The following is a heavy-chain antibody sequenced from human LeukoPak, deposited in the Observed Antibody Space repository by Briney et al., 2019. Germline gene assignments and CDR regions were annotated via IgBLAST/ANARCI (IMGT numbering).Heavy chain of an antibody. V-gene: IGHV3-21*01. CDR1: GFTFSSYS. J-gene: IGHJ3*02. CDR2: ISSSSDI. D-gene: IGHD1-26*01. CDR3: ARDGFYSGSLVPFDI. Sequence: GGSLRLSCAASGFTFSSYSMNWVRQAPGKGLEWVSSISSSSDIYYADAVKGRFTISRDNAKNSLYLQMNSLRAEDTAVYYCARDGFYSGSLVPFDIWGQGTTVTVSS.